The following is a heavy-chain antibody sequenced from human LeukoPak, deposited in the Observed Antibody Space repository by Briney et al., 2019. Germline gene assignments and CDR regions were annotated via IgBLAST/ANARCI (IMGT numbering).Heavy chain of an antibody. Sequence: GGSLRLSCSATGFSLSTYGMHWVRQAPGKGLEYVSAISRSGGGTYYADSVKGRFSISRDNSKNTLYLQMSSLRAEDTAVYYCVEDSGSYFYDCWGQGTLVTVSS. J-gene: IGHJ4*02. CDR3: VEDSGSYFYDC. D-gene: IGHD1-26*01. V-gene: IGHV3-64D*06. CDR1: GFSLSTYG. CDR2: ISRSGGGT.